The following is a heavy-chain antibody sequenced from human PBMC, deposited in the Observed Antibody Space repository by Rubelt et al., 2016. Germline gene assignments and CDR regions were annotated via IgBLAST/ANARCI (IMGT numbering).Heavy chain of an antibody. CDR3: ARDHSSGWYLEGFFDY. V-gene: IGHV4-38-2*02. D-gene: IGHD6-19*01. CDR2: IYHSGST. Sequence: ESGPGLVKPSETLSLTCTVSGGSISSYYWSWIRQPPGKGLEWIGSIYHSGSTYYNPSLKSRVTISVDTSKNQFSLKLSSVTAADTAVYYCARDHSSGWYLEGFFDYWGQGTLVTVSS. CDR1: GGSISSYY. J-gene: IGHJ4*02.